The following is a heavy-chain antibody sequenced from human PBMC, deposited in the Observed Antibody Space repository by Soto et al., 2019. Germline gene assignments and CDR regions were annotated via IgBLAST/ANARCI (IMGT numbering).Heavy chain of an antibody. CDR1: GFTFSSYA. CDR2: ISYDGSNK. D-gene: IGHD6-13*01. CDR3: ARDSGIAAAGTNWYFDL. J-gene: IGHJ2*01. Sequence: QVQLVESGGGVVQPGRSLRLSCAASGFTFSSYAMHWVRQAPGKGLEWVAVISYDGSNKYYADSVKGRFTISRDNSKNTLYLQMNSLRAEDTAVYYCARDSGIAAAGTNWYFDLWGRGTLVTVSS. V-gene: IGHV3-30-3*01.